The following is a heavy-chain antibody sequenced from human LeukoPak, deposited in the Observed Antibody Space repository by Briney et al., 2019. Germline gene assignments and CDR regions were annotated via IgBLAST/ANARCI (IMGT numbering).Heavy chain of an antibody. CDR3: AKFDIVIKYGMDV. Sequence: GGSLRLSCAASGFTFSSYGMHWVRQAPGKGLEWVAVISYDGSNKYYADSVKGRFTISRDNSKNTLYLQMNSLRAEDTAVYYCAKFDIVIKYGMDVWGQGTTVTVSS. CDR2: ISYDGSNK. D-gene: IGHD2/OR15-2a*01. J-gene: IGHJ6*02. V-gene: IGHV3-30*18. CDR1: GFTFSSYG.